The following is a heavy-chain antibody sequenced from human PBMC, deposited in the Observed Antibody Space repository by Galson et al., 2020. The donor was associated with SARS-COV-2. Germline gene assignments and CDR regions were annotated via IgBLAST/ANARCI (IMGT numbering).Heavy chain of an antibody. D-gene: IGHD5-18*01. Sequence: ASVKVSCKASGYTFTSYAMNWVRQAPGQGLEWMGWINTNTGNPTYAQGFTGRFVFSLDTSVSTAYLQISSLKAEDTAVYYCARDYEPPCGYSYEYYYYYMDVWGKGTTVTVSS. CDR2: INTNTGNP. J-gene: IGHJ6*03. CDR1: GYTFTSYA. V-gene: IGHV7-4-1*02. CDR3: ARDYEPPCGYSYEYYYYYMDV.